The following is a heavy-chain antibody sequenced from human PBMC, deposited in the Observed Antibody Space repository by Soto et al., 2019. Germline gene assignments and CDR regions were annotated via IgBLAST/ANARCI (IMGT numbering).Heavy chain of an antibody. CDR2: IYYSGST. V-gene: IGHV4-28*01. CDR3: ARIGYGDYYYMDV. D-gene: IGHD4-17*01. Sequence: TLSLTCAVSGYSISSSNWWGWIRQPPGKGLEWIGYIYYSGSTYYNPSLKSRVTMSVDTSKNQFSLKLSSVTAVDTAVYYCARIGYGDYYYMDVWGKGTTVTVSS. CDR1: GYSISSSNW. J-gene: IGHJ6*03.